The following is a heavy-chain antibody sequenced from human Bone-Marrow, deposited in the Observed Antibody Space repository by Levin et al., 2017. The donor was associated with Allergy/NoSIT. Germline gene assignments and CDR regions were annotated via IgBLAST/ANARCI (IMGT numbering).Heavy chain of an antibody. CDR2: IDPSDSYS. Sequence: GGSLRLSCQTSGSIFPNYWIDWVRQMPGKGLEWVGRIDPSDSYSHLSPSFRGHVSISADKSVNTAYLHWSTLKASDTAIYYCARHRALDQMSIFHFSYLDVWGKGTTVTVSS. J-gene: IGHJ6*03. CDR3: ARHRALDQMSIFHFSYLDV. D-gene: IGHD1-1*01. V-gene: IGHV5-10-1*01. CDR1: GSIFPNYW.